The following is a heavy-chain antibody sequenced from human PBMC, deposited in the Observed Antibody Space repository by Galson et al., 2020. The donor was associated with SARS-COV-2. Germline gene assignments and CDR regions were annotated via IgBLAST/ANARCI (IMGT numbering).Heavy chain of an antibody. D-gene: IGHD3-22*01. CDR3: ARDGSGYYLGY. CDR1: GFTFSSYA. J-gene: IGHJ4*02. CDR2: ISYDGSNK. V-gene: IGHV3-30-3*01. Sequence: TGGSLRLSCAASGFTFSSYAMHWVRHAPGKGLEWVAVISYDGSNKYYADSVKGRFTISRDNSKNTLYLQMNSLRAEDTAVYYCARDGSGYYLGYWGQGTLVTVSS.